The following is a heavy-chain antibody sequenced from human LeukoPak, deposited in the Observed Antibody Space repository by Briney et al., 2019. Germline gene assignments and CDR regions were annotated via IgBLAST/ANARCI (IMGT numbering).Heavy chain of an antibody. CDR1: GYTFTSYY. V-gene: IGHV1-46*01. CDR2: INPSGGST. D-gene: IGHD3-10*01. Sequence: GASVKVSCKASGYTFTSYYMHWVRQAPGQGLEWMGIINPSGGSTSYAQKFQGRVTMTRNTSISTAYMELSSLRSEDTAVYYCATYGSGSYYISWGQGTLVTVSS. CDR3: ATYGSGSYYIS. J-gene: IGHJ5*02.